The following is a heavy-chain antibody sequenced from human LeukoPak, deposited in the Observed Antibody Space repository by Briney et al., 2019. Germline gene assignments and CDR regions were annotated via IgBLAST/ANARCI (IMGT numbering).Heavy chain of an antibody. CDR1: GGSFSGYC. V-gene: IGHV4-34*01. Sequence: SETLSLTCAVYGGSFSGYCWSWIRQPPGKGLEWIGEINHSGSTNYNPSLKSRVTISVDTSKNQFSLKLSSVTAADTAVYYCARTHYGGNEHFQHWGQGTLVTVSS. CDR3: ARTHYGGNEHFQH. J-gene: IGHJ1*01. CDR2: INHSGST. D-gene: IGHD4-23*01.